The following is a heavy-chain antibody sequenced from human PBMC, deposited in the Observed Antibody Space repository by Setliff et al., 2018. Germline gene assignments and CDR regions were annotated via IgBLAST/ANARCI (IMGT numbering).Heavy chain of an antibody. CDR3: AKDRRNVLRFKWFDP. J-gene: IGHJ5*02. CDR2: IKQDGSEK. CDR1: GFTFGDHF. Sequence: GGSLRLSCAASGFTFGDHFMDWVRQPPGKGLEWVANIKQDGSEKYYVDSVKGRFTISRDNSKNTLYLQMNSLRADDTAVYYCAKDRRNVLRFKWFDPWGQGTLVTVSS. V-gene: IGHV3-7*03. D-gene: IGHD3-3*01.